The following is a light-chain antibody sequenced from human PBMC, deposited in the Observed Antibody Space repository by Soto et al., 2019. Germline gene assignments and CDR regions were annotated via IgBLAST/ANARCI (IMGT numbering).Light chain of an antibody. CDR1: QSVSSNS. CDR3: QQCDTSRTWT. CDR2: GAS. V-gene: IGKV3-20*01. J-gene: IGKJ1*01. Sequence: EIVLTQSPGTLSLSPGEIATLSCRASQSVSSNSLAWYQQKPGQAPRLLIYGASSRASGIPDRFSGSGSGTDFTLTISRLEPEDFAVYYCQQCDTSRTWTFGQGTKVDIK.